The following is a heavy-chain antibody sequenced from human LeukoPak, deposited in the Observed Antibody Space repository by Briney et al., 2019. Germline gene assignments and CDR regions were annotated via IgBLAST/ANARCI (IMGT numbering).Heavy chain of an antibody. V-gene: IGHV4-34*01. Sequence: SETLSLTCAVYGGSFSGYYWSWIRQPPGKGLEWIGEINHSGSTNYNPSLKSRVTISVDTSKNQFSPKLSSVTAADTAVYYCAREGIAGATALHWGQGTLVTVSS. CDR2: INHSGST. D-gene: IGHD1-26*01. CDR1: GGSFSGYY. J-gene: IGHJ4*02. CDR3: AREGIAGATALH.